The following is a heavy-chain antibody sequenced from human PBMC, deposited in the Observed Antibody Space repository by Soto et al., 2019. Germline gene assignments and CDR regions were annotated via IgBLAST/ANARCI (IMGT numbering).Heavy chain of an antibody. J-gene: IGHJ4*02. D-gene: IGHD3-10*01. CDR1: GGSISSSSYY. V-gene: IGHV4-39*01. CDR2: IYYSGST. Sequence: QLQLQESGPGLVKPSETLSLTCTVSGGSISSSSYYWGWIRQPPGKGLEWIGSIYYSGSTYYNPSLKSRVTISVDTSKNQFSLKLSSVTAADTAVYYCARCGSGSYYGFDYWGQGTLVTVSS. CDR3: ARCGSGSYYGFDY.